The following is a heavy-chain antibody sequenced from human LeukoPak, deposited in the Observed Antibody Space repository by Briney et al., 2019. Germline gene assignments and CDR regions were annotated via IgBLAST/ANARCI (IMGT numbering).Heavy chain of an antibody. J-gene: IGHJ4*02. Sequence: SETLSLTCTVSGGSISSYYWSWIRQPPGKGLEWIGYIYYSGSTNYNPSLKSRVTISVDTSKNQFSLKLSSVTAADTAVYYCATAPIVVVTAPFDYWGQGTLVTVSS. D-gene: IGHD2-21*02. CDR3: ATAPIVVVTAPFDY. CDR1: GGSISSYY. CDR2: IYYSGST. V-gene: IGHV4-59*01.